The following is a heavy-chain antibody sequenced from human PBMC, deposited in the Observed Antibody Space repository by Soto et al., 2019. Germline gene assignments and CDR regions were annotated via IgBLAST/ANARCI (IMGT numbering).Heavy chain of an antibody. V-gene: IGHV2-5*01. CDR1: GFSFTTAGVA. D-gene: IGHD5-12*01. CDR2: IYYNDDR. J-gene: IGHJ6*02. CDR3: AHSDGGYEIIYCDF. Sequence: SGPRLVNPTQTLTLTCTFSGFSFTTAGVAVGWIRQTPGGALEWLTLIYYNDDRRFSPSLKTRLTITGDTSKNQVVLSLTNVDPGDTATYFCAHSDGGYEIIYCDFWGQGITGTVS.